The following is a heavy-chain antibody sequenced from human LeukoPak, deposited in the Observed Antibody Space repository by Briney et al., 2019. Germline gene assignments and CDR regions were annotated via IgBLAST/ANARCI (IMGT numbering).Heavy chain of an antibody. Sequence: PSETLSLTCSVSGGSISSSSYCWGWIRQPPGKGLEWIGSINYSGRTDYNPSLKSRVTISIDTSKNQFSLKQRSVTAADTAVYYCARREDTSWYYFDFWGQGTPVTVSS. V-gene: IGHV4-39*01. CDR1: GGSISSSSYC. J-gene: IGHJ4*02. D-gene: IGHD2-2*01. CDR2: INYSGRT. CDR3: ARREDTSWYYFDF.